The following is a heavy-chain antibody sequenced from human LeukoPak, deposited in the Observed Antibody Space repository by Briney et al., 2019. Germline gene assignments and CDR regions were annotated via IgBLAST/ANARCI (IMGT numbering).Heavy chain of an antibody. Sequence: ASVKVSCKASGYTFTSYGISWVRQAPGQGLEWMGWISAYNGNTNYAQKLQGRVTMTTDTSTSTAYMELRSLRSDDTAVYYCARRFYCSSTSCYTIEFDCWGQGTLVTVSS. D-gene: IGHD2-2*02. CDR1: GYTFTSYG. CDR3: ARRFYCSSTSCYTIEFDC. V-gene: IGHV1-18*01. J-gene: IGHJ4*02. CDR2: ISAYNGNT.